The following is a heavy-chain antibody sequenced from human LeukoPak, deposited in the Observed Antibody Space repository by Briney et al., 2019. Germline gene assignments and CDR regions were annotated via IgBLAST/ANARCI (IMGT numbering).Heavy chain of an antibody. CDR3: AGGFYDSNGFYSDAFDV. CDR2: IYTSGTT. Sequence: PSETLSLTCNVSGRSISSFYWSWIRQPPGKGLEWIGYIYTSGTTTYNPSLKSRATISVDTSKSRFSLTLSSVTAADTAVYYCAGGFYDSNGFYSDAFDVWGQGTLVSLSS. CDR1: GRSISSFY. D-gene: IGHD3-22*01. J-gene: IGHJ3*01. V-gene: IGHV4-4*09.